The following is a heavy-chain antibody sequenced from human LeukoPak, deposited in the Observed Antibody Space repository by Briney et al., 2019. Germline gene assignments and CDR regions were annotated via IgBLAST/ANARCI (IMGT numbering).Heavy chain of an antibody. CDR3: ARLFMVRGVIRYYYYMDV. V-gene: IGHV4-34*01. CDR1: GGSFSGYY. Sequence: SETLSLTCAVYGGSFSGYYWSWIRQPPGKGLEWIGEINHSGSTSYNPSLKSRVTISVDTSKNQFSLKLSSVTAADTAVYYCARLFMVRGVIRYYYYMDVWGKGTTVTISS. J-gene: IGHJ6*03. D-gene: IGHD3-10*01. CDR2: INHSGST.